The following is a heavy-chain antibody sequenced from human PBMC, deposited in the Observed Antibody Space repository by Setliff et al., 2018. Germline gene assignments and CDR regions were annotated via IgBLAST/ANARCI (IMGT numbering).Heavy chain of an antibody. Sequence: ASVKVSCRASGYTFTYFGLSWVRQAPGQGLEWMGWISPYNGQTTYAQRFQGRITMTTDTSTDTAYMELRNLRSDDTAIYFCAKEPAVSLTEAVRRTYYDYAMDAWGQGTTVTVSS. J-gene: IGHJ6*02. CDR1: GYTFTYFG. D-gene: IGHD3-9*01. CDR3: AKEPAVSLTEAVRRTYYDYAMDA. V-gene: IGHV1-18*01. CDR2: ISPYNGQT.